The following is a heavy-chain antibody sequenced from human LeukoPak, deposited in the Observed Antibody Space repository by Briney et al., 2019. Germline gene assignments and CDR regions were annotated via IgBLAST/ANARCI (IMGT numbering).Heavy chain of an antibody. V-gene: IGHV3-21*01. CDR1: GFTFSSYA. CDR3: ARDHGDYYDSSGPAEAFDI. CDR2: ISSSSSYI. D-gene: IGHD3-22*01. J-gene: IGHJ3*02. Sequence: PGGSLRLSCAASGFTFSSYAMSWVRQAPGKGLEWVSSISSSSSYICYADSVKGRFTISRDNAKNSLYLQMNSLRAEDTAVYYCARDHGDYYDSSGPAEAFDIWGQGTMVTVSS.